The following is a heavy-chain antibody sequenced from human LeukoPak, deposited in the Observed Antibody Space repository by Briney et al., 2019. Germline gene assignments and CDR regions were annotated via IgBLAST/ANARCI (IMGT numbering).Heavy chain of an antibody. CDR2: ISDNSRYI. CDR1: GFTFSSYS. D-gene: IGHD1-7*01. Sequence: GGSLRLSCAASGFTFSSYSMNWVRQAPGKGLEWVSSISDNSRYIYNADSMKGRFTISRDNAKNSLYLQMNSLRAEDTAVYYCARVLEATTFDPWGQGTLVTVSS. CDR3: ARVLEATTFDP. V-gene: IGHV3-21*01. J-gene: IGHJ5*02.